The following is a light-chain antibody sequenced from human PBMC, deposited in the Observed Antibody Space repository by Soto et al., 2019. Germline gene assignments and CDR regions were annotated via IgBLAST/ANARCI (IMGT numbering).Light chain of an antibody. V-gene: IGKV3-15*01. CDR2: DST. Sequence: EIVMTQSPAPLSVSPGERATLSCMPSQSISTNLAGYPWRPGQAPRLLIDDSTTRSTGIPAKFSGSGSGTEFPLTISSLQSEDFAVYYCQQYNGWPLSLTFGRGTNDEIK. CDR1: QSISTN. J-gene: IGKJ4*01. CDR3: QQYNGWPLSLT.